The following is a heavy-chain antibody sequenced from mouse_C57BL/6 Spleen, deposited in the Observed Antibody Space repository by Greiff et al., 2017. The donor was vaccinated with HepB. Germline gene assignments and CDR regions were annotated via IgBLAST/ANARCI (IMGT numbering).Heavy chain of an antibody. CDR3: ARYEGYSCAY. CDR1: GFTFTDYY. Sequence: EVMLVESGGGLVQPGGSLSLSCAASGFTFTDYYMSWVRQPPGKALEWLGFIRNKANGYTTEYSASVKGRFTISRDNSQSILYLQMNALRAEDSATYYCARYEGYSCAYWGQGTLVTVSA. CDR2: IRNKANGYTT. V-gene: IGHV7-3*01. D-gene: IGHD2-3*01. J-gene: IGHJ3*01.